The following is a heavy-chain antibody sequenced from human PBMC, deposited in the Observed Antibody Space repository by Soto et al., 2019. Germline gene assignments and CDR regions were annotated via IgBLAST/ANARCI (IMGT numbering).Heavy chain of an antibody. V-gene: IGHV4-30-2*06. D-gene: IGHD5-12*01. Sequence: SETLSLTCTVSVASISYGGFSWSWIRQSPGKGLEWIGYISHLESTYFHPSFKSRLTMSIDRTRNQFSLKLSSVTAADMAVYYCARGGGYDSFDYWGQGVLVTVSS. CDR2: ISHLEST. CDR1: VASISYGGFS. J-gene: IGHJ4*02. CDR3: ARGGGYDSFDY.